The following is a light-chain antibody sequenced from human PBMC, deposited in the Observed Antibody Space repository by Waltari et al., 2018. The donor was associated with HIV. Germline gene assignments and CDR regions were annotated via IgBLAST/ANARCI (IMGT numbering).Light chain of an antibody. CDR3: GTWDSSLSSVV. CDR1: SPNIENNY. J-gene: IGLJ2*01. CDR2: ENN. V-gene: IGLV1-51*02. Sequence: QSVLTQPPSVSAAPGQKVTIPCSGSSPNIENNYVSWYQHLPGTAPKLLIYENNHRPSGIPDRFSGSKSGTSATLGITGLQTGDEADYYRGTWDSSLSSVVLGGGTKLTVL.